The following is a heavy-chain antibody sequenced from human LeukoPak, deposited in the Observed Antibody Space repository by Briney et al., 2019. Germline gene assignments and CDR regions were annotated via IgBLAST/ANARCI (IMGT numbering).Heavy chain of an antibody. V-gene: IGHV4-59*08. J-gene: IGHJ4*02. Sequence: PSETLSLTCTVSGGSISSYYWSWIRQPPGKEFEWIGYIYYSGSTYYNPSLKSRVTISVDTSKNQFSLKLSSVTAADTAVYYCARGYFGGWYFDYWGQGTLVTVSS. D-gene: IGHD6-19*01. CDR1: GGSISSYY. CDR2: IYYSGST. CDR3: ARGYFGGWYFDY.